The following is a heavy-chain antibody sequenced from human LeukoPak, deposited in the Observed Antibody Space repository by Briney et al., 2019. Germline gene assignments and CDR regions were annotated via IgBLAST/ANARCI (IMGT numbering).Heavy chain of an antibody. CDR3: ARDIDDSSGPRWFDP. Sequence: GASVKVSCKASGGTFSSYAISWVRQAPGQGLERMGRIIPILGIANYAQKFQGRVTITADRSTSAAYMELSSLRSEDTAVYYCARDIDDSSGPRWFDPWGQGTLVTVSS. V-gene: IGHV1-69*04. D-gene: IGHD3-22*01. CDR2: IIPILGIA. CDR1: GGTFSSYA. J-gene: IGHJ5*02.